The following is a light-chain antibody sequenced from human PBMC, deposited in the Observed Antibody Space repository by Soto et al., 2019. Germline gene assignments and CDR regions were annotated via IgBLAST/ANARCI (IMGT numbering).Light chain of an antibody. CDR3: CSYAGSSTPLV. Sequence: QSALTQPASVSGSPGQSITISCTGTSSDVGSYNLVSWYQLHPGKAPKLIIYEGSKRPSGVSNRFSGSKSGNTASLTISGLQAEDEADYYCCSYAGSSTPLVFGTGTKATVL. CDR1: SSDVGSYNL. CDR2: EGS. V-gene: IGLV2-23*01. J-gene: IGLJ1*01.